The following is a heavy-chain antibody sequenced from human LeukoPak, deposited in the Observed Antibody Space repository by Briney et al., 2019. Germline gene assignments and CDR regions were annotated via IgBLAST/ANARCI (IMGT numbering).Heavy chain of an antibody. D-gene: IGHD1-26*01. CDR3: AKDRQLVGTTPSNFDY. J-gene: IGHJ4*02. Sequence: GGSLRLSCAASGFTFSSYAMNWVRPAPGKGLEWVSGISGSGGRTYCADSVKGRFTISRDNSNNTLYLEMNSLRVEETAVYYCAKDRQLVGTTPSNFDYWGQGTLVTVSS. V-gene: IGHV3-23*01. CDR1: GFTFSSYA. CDR2: ISGSGGRT.